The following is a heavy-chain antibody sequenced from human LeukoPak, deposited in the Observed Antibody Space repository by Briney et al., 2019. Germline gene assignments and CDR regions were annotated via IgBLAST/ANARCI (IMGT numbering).Heavy chain of an antibody. Sequence: SQTLSLTCTVSGDSVISGDYRWTWIRQPPGKGLEWIGYIYYSGSTYYNPSLKSRVTISVDTSKNQFSLKLSPVTAADTAVYYCASVTRWERDFDYWGQGTLVTVSS. CDR2: IYYSGST. V-gene: IGHV4-30-4*01. D-gene: IGHD1-26*01. CDR3: ASVTRWERDFDY. J-gene: IGHJ4*02. CDR1: GDSVISGDYR.